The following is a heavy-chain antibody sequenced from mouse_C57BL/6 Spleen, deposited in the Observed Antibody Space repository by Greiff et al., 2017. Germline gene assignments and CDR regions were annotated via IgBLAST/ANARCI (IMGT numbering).Heavy chain of an antibody. V-gene: IGHV1-50*01. CDR2: IDPSDSYT. CDR1: GYTFTSYW. D-gene: IGHD3-1*01. CDR3: ARSLGTRVYFDY. Sequence: QVQLQQPGAELVKPGASVKLSCKASGYTFTSYWMQWVKQRPGQGLEWIGEIDPSDSYTNYNQKFKGKATLTVDTSSSTAYMQLSSLTSEDSAVYYCARSLGTRVYFDYWGQGTTLTVSS. J-gene: IGHJ2*01.